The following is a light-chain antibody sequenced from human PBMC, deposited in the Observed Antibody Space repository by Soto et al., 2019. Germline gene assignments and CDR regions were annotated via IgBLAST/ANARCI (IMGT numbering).Light chain of an antibody. CDR1: QGISSY. CDR2: AAS. CDR3: QQYYSYPRWT. J-gene: IGKJ1*01. V-gene: IGKV1-8*01. Sequence: AIRMTQSPSSFSASTGDRVTITCRASQGISSYLAWYQQKPGKAPKLLIYAASTLQSGVPSRFSGSGSGTDFTLTISCLQSEGFATYYCQQYYSYPRWTFGQGTKVEIK.